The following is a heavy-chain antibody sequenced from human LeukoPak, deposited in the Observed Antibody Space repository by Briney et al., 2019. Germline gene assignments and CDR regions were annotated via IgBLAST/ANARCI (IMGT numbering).Heavy chain of an antibody. J-gene: IGHJ4*02. D-gene: IGHD4-23*01. V-gene: IGHV4-30-4*07. Sequence: KASETLSLTCAVSGDPISSGGYSWNWIRQPPGEGLEWIGFIYSSGSTYYNPSLKSRVTISVDTSKNQFSLKVASVTAADTAVYYCAIVYGGNFAAYFDYWGQGTLVTVSS. CDR1: GDPISSGGYS. CDR2: IYSSGST. CDR3: AIVYGGNFAAYFDY.